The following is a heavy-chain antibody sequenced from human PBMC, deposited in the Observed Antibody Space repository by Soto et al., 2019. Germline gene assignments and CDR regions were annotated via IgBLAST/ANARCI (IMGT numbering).Heavy chain of an antibody. CDR3: AKHITISGLLILKYYYYYGLDL. D-gene: IGHD3-3*01. CDR1: GFTFSSYA. J-gene: IGHJ6*02. V-gene: IGHV3-23*01. Sequence: PGGSLRLSCAASGFTFSSYAMSWVRQAPGKGLEWVSAISGSGGSTYYADSVKGRFTISRDNSKNTLYLQMNSLRAEDTAVYYCAKHITISGLLILKYYYYYGLDLWGQGTTVTVSS. CDR2: ISGSGGST.